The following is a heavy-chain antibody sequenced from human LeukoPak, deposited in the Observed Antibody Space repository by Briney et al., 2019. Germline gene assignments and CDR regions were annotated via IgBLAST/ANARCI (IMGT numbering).Heavy chain of an antibody. V-gene: IGHV1-46*01. Sequence: ASVKVSCKASGYTFTSYYIHWVRQAPGQGLEWMGIINPSGGSTSYAQKFQGRVTMTRDMFTSTVYMELSSLRSEDTAVYYCARGPVTTIFDYWGQGTLVTVSS. CDR2: INPSGGST. J-gene: IGHJ4*02. D-gene: IGHD4-17*01. CDR1: GYTFTSYY. CDR3: ARGPVTTIFDY.